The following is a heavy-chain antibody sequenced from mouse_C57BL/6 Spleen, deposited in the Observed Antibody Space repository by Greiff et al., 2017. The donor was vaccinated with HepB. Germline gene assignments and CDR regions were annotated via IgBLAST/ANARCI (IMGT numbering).Heavy chain of an antibody. CDR2: ISYDGSN. CDR3: ARDKRGPYFDV. Sequence: DVQLVESGPGLVKPSQSLSLTCSVTGYSITSGYYWNWIRQFPGNKLEWMGYISYDGSNNYNPSLKNRISITRDTSKNQFFLKLNSVTTEDTATYYCARDKRGPYFDVWGTGTTVTVSS. J-gene: IGHJ1*03. V-gene: IGHV3-6*01. CDR1: GYSITSGYY.